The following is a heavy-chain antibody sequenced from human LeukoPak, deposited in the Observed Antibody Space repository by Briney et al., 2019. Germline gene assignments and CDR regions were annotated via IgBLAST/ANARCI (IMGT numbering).Heavy chain of an antibody. V-gene: IGHV5-10-1*01. CDR1: GYSFTSYW. D-gene: IGHD2-8*02. CDR2: IDPSYSYT. J-gene: IGHJ4*02. Sequence: GESLKISCKGSGYSFTSYWISWVRQMPGKGLEWMGRIDPSYSYTNYSPSFQGHVTISADKSISTAYLQWSSLKASDTAMYYCARRLVGYADYDLSIFDYWGQGTLVTVSS. CDR3: ARRLVGYADYDLSIFDY.